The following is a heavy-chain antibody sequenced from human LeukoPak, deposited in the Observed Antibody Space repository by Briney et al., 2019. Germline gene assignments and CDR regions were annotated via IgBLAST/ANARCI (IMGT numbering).Heavy chain of an antibody. V-gene: IGHV3-30*03. Sequence: GRSLRLSCAASGFTFSSYGMHWVRQAPGKGLEWVALISYDGSNKYYADSVKGRFTISRDNSKNTLYLQMNSLRAGDTAIYYCARTTGYLDYWGQGTPVTVSA. CDR3: ARTTGYLDY. D-gene: IGHD3-16*02. CDR2: ISYDGSNK. J-gene: IGHJ4*02. CDR1: GFTFSSYG.